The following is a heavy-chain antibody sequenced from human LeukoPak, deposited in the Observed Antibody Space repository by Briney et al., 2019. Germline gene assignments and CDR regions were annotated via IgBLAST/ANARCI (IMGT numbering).Heavy chain of an antibody. CDR3: ARLGYCSGGSRLPDY. J-gene: IGHJ4*02. Sequence: SETLFLTCTVSGGSISSYYWSWIRQPPGKGLEWIGYIYYSGITNYNPSLKSRVTISVDTSKNQFSLKLSSVTAADTAVYYCARLGYCSGGSRLPDYWGQGTLVTVSS. CDR2: IYYSGIT. CDR1: GGSISSYY. V-gene: IGHV4-59*01. D-gene: IGHD2-15*01.